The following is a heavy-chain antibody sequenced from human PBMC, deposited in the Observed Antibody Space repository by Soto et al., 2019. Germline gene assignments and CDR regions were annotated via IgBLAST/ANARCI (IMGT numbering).Heavy chain of an antibody. CDR3: ARDRRDSRGWSRYGMAV. CDR2: IYYSGST. D-gene: IGHD6-19*01. J-gene: IGHJ6*02. Sequence: SETLSLTCTVSGGSVSSGSYYWSWIRQPPGKGLEWIGYIYYSGSTNYNPSLKSRVTISVDTSKNQFSLKLSSVTAADTAVYYCARDRRDSRGWSRYGMAVWGQRTTVTV. CDR1: GGSVSSGSYY. V-gene: IGHV4-61*01.